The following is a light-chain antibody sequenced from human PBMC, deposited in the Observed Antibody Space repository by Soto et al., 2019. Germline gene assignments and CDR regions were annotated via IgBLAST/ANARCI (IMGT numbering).Light chain of an antibody. Sequence: QPVLTQPASVSGSPGQSITISCTGTSSDVRSYNLVSWYQQHPGKAPKLMIYEGSKRPSGVSNRFSGSKSGNTASLTISGLQAEDEADYYCCSYAGSSTFYVFGTGTKLTVL. CDR3: CSYAGSSTFYV. J-gene: IGLJ1*01. CDR2: EGS. V-gene: IGLV2-23*01. CDR1: SSDVRSYNL.